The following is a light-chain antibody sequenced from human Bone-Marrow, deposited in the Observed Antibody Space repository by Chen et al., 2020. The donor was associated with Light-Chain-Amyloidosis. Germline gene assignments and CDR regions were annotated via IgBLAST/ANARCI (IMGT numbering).Light chain of an antibody. Sequence: EIVLTQSPGTLSLSTGERATLSCRASESVSTSHLSWYQQKPGQSPRLLIYGASSRATGIPDRFSGSGSGTEFTLTISRLEPEDFAVYYCQQYGGSPAYTFGQGTKLEMK. CDR3: QQYGGSPAYT. V-gene: IGKV3-20*01. J-gene: IGKJ2*01. CDR2: GAS. CDR1: ESVSTSH.